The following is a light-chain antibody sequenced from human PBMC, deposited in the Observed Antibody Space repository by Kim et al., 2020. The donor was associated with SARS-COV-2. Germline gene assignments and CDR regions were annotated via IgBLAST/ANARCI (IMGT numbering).Light chain of an antibody. J-gene: IGKJ4*01. V-gene: IGKV2-28*01. Sequence: DIVMTQSPLSLPVTPGEPASISCRSSQSLLHSNGYNYLDWYLQKPGQSPQLLIYLGSSRASGVPDRFSGSGSGTDFTLKISRVEAEDVGVYYCMQGISRPFIFGGGTKVDIK. CDR2: LGS. CDR1: QSLLHSNGYNY. CDR3: MQGISRPFI.